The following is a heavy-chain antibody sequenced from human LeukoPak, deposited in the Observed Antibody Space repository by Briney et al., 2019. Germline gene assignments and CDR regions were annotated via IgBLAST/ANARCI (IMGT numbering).Heavy chain of an antibody. CDR3: ARGLGSGTYTDYYMDV. Sequence: GGSLRLSCAASGFTFSSFAMSWVRQAPGKGLEWVSSISASGAGTYYADSVKGRFTISRDDSKNTLYLQMNSLRADDTAVYYCARGLGSGTYTDYYMDVWGKGTTVTVSS. D-gene: IGHD3-10*01. CDR2: ISASGAGT. V-gene: IGHV3-23*01. CDR1: GFTFSSFA. J-gene: IGHJ6*03.